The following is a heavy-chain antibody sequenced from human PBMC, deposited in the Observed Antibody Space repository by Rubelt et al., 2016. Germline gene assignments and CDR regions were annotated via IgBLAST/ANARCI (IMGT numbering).Heavy chain of an antibody. CDR1: GGSISSSSYY. D-gene: IGHD3-16*01. CDR3: AREGLNYYYYGMDV. CDR2: IYYSGST. J-gene: IGHJ6*02. V-gene: IGHV4-61*05. Sequence: QLQLQESGPGLVKPSETLSLTCTVSGGSISSSSYYWGWIRQPPGKGLEWIGYIYYSGSTNYNPSLKSRVTISVDTSKNQFSLKLSSVTAADTAVYYCAREGLNYYYYGMDVWGQGTTVTVSS.